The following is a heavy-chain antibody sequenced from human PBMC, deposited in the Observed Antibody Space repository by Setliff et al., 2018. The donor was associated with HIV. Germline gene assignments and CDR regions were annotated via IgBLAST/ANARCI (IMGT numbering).Heavy chain of an antibody. D-gene: IGHD5-18*01. CDR2: IIPILGIA. V-gene: IGHV1-69*10. J-gene: IGHJ6*02. CDR1: GGTFSSYA. Sequence: SVKVSCKAPGGTFSSYAISWVRQAPGQGLEWMGGIIPILGIANYAQKFQGRVTITADESTSTAYMELSSLRSEDTAVYYCASPVDTAMKNYYYGMDVWGQGTTVTVSS. CDR3: ASPVDTAMKNYYYGMDV.